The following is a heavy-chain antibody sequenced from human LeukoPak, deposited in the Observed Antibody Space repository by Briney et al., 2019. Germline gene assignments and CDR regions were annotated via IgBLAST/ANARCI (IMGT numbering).Heavy chain of an antibody. J-gene: IGHJ3*02. CDR1: GGSFSGYY. CDR3: ARPRDLFRLKDAFDI. CDR2: INHSGST. Sequence: SETLSLTCAVYGGSFSGYYWSWVRQPPGKGLEWIGEINHSGSTNYNPSLKGRVTISVDTSKNQFSLKLSSVTAADTAVYYCARPRDLFRLKDAFDIWGQGTMVTVSS. V-gene: IGHV4-34*01. D-gene: IGHD3-10*01.